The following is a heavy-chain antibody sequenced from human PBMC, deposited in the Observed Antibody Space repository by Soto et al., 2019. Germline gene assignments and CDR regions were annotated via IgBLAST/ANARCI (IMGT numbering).Heavy chain of an antibody. D-gene: IGHD2-2*01. CDR3: ARDGPADIYYY. V-gene: IGHV4-61*01. CDR1: GGSVSSGSYY. Sequence: SETLSLTCTVSGGSVSSGSYYWSWIRQPPEKGLEWIGYIYYSGSTNYNPSLKSRGTISEDTSKNQFSLKLSSVTAADTAVNYCARDGPADIYYYWGQGTLVTVSS. CDR2: IYYSGST. J-gene: IGHJ4*02.